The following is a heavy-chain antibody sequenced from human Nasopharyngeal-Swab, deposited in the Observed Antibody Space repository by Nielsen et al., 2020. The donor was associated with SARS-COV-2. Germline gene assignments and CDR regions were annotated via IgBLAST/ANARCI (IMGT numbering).Heavy chain of an antibody. Sequence: RQAPGKGLEWIGEINHSGSTNYNPSLKSRVTISVDTSKNQFSLKLSSVTAADTAVYYCARGQKGEQQLDPPLKTNNWFDSWGQGTLVTVSS. D-gene: IGHD6-13*01. CDR3: ARGQKGEQQLDPPLKTNNWFDS. CDR2: INHSGST. J-gene: IGHJ5*01. V-gene: IGHV4-34*01.